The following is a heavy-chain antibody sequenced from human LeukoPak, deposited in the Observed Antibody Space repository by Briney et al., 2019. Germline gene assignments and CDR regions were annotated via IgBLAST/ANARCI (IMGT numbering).Heavy chain of an antibody. D-gene: IGHD5-18*01. CDR3: AKGSRGYSYADFDY. Sequence: GGSLGLSCAASGFTFSSYAMSWVRQAPGKGLERVSAIRGSSGSTYYADSVKGRFTISRDNSKNTLYLQMNSLRAEDTAVYYCAKGSRGYSYADFDYWGQGTLVTVSS. J-gene: IGHJ4*02. CDR2: IRGSSGST. CDR1: GFTFSSYA. V-gene: IGHV3-23*01.